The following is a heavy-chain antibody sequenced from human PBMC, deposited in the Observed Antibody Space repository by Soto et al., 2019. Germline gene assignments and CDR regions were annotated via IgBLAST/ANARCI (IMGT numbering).Heavy chain of an antibody. CDR3: ARSVVVVTAIDY. V-gene: IGHV1-3*01. J-gene: IGHJ4*02. D-gene: IGHD2-21*02. Sequence: ASVKVSCKASGYTFTSYAMHWVRQAPGQRLEWMGWINAGNGNTKYSQKFQGRVTITRDTSASTAYMELSSLRSEDTAVYYCARSVVVVTAIDYWARGTLVPVSS. CDR2: INAGNGNT. CDR1: GYTFTSYA.